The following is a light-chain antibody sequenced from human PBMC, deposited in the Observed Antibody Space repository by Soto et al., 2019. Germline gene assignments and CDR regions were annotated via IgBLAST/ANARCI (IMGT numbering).Light chain of an antibody. V-gene: IGKV3-15*01. CDR3: QQRSNWPQIT. CDR2: GAS. CDR1: QSVSSN. Sequence: EIVMTQSPATVSVSPGERATLSCRASQSVSSNLAWYQQKPGQAPRLLIYGASTRATGIPDRFSGSGSGTDFTLIISRLEPEDFAVYYCQQRSNWPQITFGQGTRLEIK. J-gene: IGKJ5*01.